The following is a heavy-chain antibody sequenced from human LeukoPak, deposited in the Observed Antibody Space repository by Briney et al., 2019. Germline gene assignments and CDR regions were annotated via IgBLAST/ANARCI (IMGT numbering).Heavy chain of an antibody. CDR3: ASYLYWWSDLGY. D-gene: IGHD2-8*02. V-gene: IGHV3-33*01. Sequence: PGGSLRLSCAASGFTFSSYGMHWVRQAPGKGLEWVAVIWYDGSNKYYADSVKGRFTISRDNSKNTLYLQMNSLRAEDTAVYYCASYLYWWSDLGYWGQGTLVTVSS. CDR2: IWYDGSNK. J-gene: IGHJ4*02. CDR1: GFTFSSYG.